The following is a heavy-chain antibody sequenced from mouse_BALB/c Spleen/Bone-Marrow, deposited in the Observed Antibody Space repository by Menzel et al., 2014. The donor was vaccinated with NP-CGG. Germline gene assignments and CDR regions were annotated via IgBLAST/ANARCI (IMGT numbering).Heavy chain of an antibody. D-gene: IGHD2-12*01. CDR3: TRGGRPPFAY. J-gene: IGHJ3*01. CDR2: IYPGSAGT. CDR1: AYTFTSYW. V-gene: IGHV1S22*01. Sequence: GSELVRPGASVKLSCKASAYTFTSYWMHWVKQRPGQGLEWIGNIYPGSAGTNYDEKFKSKATLTVDTSSSTAYMQLSSLTSEDSAVYYCTRGGRPPFAYWGQGTLVTVSA.